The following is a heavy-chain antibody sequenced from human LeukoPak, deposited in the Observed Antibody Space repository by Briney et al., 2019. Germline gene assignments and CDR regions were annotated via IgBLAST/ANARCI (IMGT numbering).Heavy chain of an antibody. J-gene: IGHJ5*02. CDR1: GFSVSNNY. Sequence: QPGGSLRLSCAASGFSVSNNYMSWVRQAPGKGLVWVSRINSDGSITTYADSVKGRFTISRDNAKNTLYLQMNSLRPEDTAVYYCVRVRVGGTDRWFDPWGQGTLVTVSS. CDR2: INSDGSIT. CDR3: VRVRVGGTDRWFDP. D-gene: IGHD4-23*01. V-gene: IGHV3-74*01.